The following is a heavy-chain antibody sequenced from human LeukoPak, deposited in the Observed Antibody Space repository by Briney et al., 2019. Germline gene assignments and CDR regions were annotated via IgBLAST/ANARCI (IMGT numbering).Heavy chain of an antibody. V-gene: IGHV3-21*01. CDR2: ISSSSSYI. CDR3: ARDLMGEDYDFWSGYYYFDY. Sequence: GGSLRLSCAASGFTFSSYSMNWVRQAPGKGLEWVSSISSSSSYIYYADSVMGRFTISRDNAKNSPYLQMNSLRAEDTAVYYCARDLMGEDYDFWSGYYYFDYWGQGTLVTVSS. D-gene: IGHD3-3*01. J-gene: IGHJ4*02. CDR1: GFTFSSYS.